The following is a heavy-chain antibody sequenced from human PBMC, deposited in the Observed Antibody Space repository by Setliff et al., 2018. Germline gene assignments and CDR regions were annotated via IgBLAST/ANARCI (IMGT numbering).Heavy chain of an antibody. CDR2: VFTATDDT. V-gene: IGHV1-2*06. CDR1: GYSFTKYF. D-gene: IGHD3-9*01. J-gene: IGHJ4*02. Sequence: ASVKVSCKTSGYSFTKYFLHWVRQAPGQGLEWMGRVFTATDDTQFRTEFQGRVSVTRETSMSTTYMELSGLRSDDTAVYYCVRQDILTGYYAFDYWGQGTPVTVSS. CDR3: VRQDILTGYYAFDY.